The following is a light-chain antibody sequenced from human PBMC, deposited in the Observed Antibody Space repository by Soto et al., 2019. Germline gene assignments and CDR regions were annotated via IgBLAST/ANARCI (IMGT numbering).Light chain of an antibody. CDR2: EVS. Sequence: QSALTQPPSASGSPGQSVTISCTGTSSDVGGYNYVSWYQQHPGKAPKLMISEVSKRPSGVPDRFSCSKSGNTASLTVSGLQAEDEADYYCSSFAGNNNVVFGGGTKVTVL. CDR3: SSFAGNNNVV. CDR1: SSDVGGYNY. J-gene: IGLJ2*01. V-gene: IGLV2-8*01.